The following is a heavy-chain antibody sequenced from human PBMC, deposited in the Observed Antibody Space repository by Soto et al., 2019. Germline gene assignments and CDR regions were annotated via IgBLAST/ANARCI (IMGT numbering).Heavy chain of an antibody. Sequence: QVQLQESGPGLVKPSETLSLTCTVSGGSVSNYYWSWIRQSPGKRLEWIGHIYHSGSTNYNPSLKSQVTISIDTSKNQFSLRLSSVTAADTAVYYCARDLGYRDYWGQGTLVTVSS. CDR1: GGSVSNYY. J-gene: IGHJ4*02. CDR3: ARDLGYRDY. V-gene: IGHV4-59*02. CDR2: IYHSGST. D-gene: IGHD5-18*01.